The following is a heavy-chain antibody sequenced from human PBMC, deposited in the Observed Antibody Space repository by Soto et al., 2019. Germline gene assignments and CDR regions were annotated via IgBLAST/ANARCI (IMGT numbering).Heavy chain of an antibody. Sequence: GESLKISCKGSGYSCAGYWITWVRQKPGKGLEWMGRIDPSDSQTYYSPSFRGHVTISVTKSITTVFLQWSSLRASDTAMYYCARQIYDSDTGPNFQYYFDSWGQGTPVTVSS. J-gene: IGHJ4*02. D-gene: IGHD3-22*01. CDR2: IDPSDSQT. V-gene: IGHV5-10-1*01. CDR3: ARQIYDSDTGPNFQYYFDS. CDR1: GYSCAGYW.